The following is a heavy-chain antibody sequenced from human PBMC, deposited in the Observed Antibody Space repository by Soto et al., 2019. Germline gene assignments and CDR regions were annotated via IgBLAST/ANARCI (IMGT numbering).Heavy chain of an antibody. CDR1: GGSIGSSKW. D-gene: IGHD3-9*01. J-gene: IGHJ6*02. V-gene: IGHV4-4*02. Sequence: QVQLQESGPGLVKPSGTLSLTCAVSGGSIGSSKWWSWVRQPPGKGLEWIGEIYHSGTTNYNPSLKSRVTISVDKSKNQFSLKLSSVTAADTAMYYCASGRYYDFLTDYYSYYGVDVWGQGTTVTVSS. CDR2: IYHSGTT. CDR3: ASGRYYDFLTDYYSYYGVDV.